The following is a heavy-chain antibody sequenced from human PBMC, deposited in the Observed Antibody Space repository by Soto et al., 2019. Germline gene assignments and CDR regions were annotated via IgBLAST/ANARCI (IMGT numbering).Heavy chain of an antibody. CDR1: GGSIGSGGYY. CDR2: IYYSGST. V-gene: IGHV4-31*03. J-gene: IGHJ6*02. D-gene: IGHD2-15*01. CDR3: ARDKVVVVVAARYYYYGMDV. Sequence: PSETLSLTCTVSGGSIGSGGYYWSWIRQHPGKGLEWIGYIYYSGSTYYNPSLKSRVTISVDTSKNQFSLKLSSVTAADTAVYYCARDKVVVVVAARYYYYGMDVWGQGTTVTVSS.